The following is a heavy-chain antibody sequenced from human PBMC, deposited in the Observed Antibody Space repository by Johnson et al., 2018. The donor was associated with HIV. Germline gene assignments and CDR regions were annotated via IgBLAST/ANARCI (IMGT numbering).Heavy chain of an antibody. D-gene: IGHD3-22*01. CDR1: GFTFDDYG. CDR3: AKDRVEEVVVHDAFDI. Sequence: MLLVESGGGVVRPGTSLRLSCAASGFTFDDYGLSWVRQVPGKGLEWVSGVSWNGVATGYADSVKGRFSISRDNVKNSMYLQMNSLRTEDTAVYYCAKDRVEEVVVHDAFDIWGQGTMVTVSS. J-gene: IGHJ3*02. V-gene: IGHV3-20*04. CDR2: VSWNGVAT.